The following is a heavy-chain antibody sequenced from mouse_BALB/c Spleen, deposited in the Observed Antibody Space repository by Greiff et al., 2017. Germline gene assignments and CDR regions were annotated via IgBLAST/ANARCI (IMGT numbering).Heavy chain of an antibody. J-gene: IGHJ4*01. V-gene: IGHV1S56*01. D-gene: IGHD2-3*01. Sequence: LVESGPELVKPGASVRISCKASGYTFTSYYIHWVKQRPGQGLEWIGWIYPGNVNTKYNEKFKGKATLTADKSSSTAYMQLSSLTSEDSAVYFCARGRDGYLYAMDYWGQGTSVTVSS. CDR3: ARGRDGYLYAMDY. CDR1: GYTFTSYY. CDR2: IYPGNVNT.